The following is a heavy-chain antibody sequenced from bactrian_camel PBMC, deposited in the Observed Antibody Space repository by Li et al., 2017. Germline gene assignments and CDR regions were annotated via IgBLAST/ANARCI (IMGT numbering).Heavy chain of an antibody. CDR1: GYTYPAYC. V-gene: IGHV3S1*01. CDR2: IYTGGDTT. J-gene: IGHJ7*01. D-gene: IGHD4*01. Sequence: VQLVESGGGSVQAGGSLRLSCTISHGYTYPAYCMAWFRQGPGQEREAVAHIYTGGDTTYDADSVKGRFTISQDNAKNTVYLQMNRLTAEDTALYYCTTEMVIARPWGRAHTYHGMDYWGKGTQVTVS.